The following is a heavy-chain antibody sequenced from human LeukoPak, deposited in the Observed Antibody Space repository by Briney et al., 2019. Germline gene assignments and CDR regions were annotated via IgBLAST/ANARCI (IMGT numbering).Heavy chain of an antibody. D-gene: IGHD1-26*01. CDR1: GDSLFTSGVA. Sequence: SQTLSLTCALSGDSLFTSGVAWNWVRQSPSRGLEWLGRTYYTSRWSNEYAVSLKSRITVNADTSQNQFYLQLNSVTPEDTALYYCARGRYTGFDIWGQGTTVTVSS. J-gene: IGHJ3*02. CDR2: TYYTSRWSN. CDR3: ARGRYTGFDI. V-gene: IGHV6-1*01.